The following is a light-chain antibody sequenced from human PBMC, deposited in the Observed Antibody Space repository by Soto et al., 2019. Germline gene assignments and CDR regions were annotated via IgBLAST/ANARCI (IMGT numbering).Light chain of an antibody. CDR2: KAS. J-gene: IGKJ5*01. CDR1: QTISSL. CDR3: QQYNSYPLP. Sequence: DIQMTQSPSTLSASVGDTVTITCRASQTISSLLAWYQQKPGRAPTLLIYKASTLESGVPSRFSGSASGTEFTLTISSLQPDDFATYYCQQYNSYPLPFGQGTRLEIK. V-gene: IGKV1-5*03.